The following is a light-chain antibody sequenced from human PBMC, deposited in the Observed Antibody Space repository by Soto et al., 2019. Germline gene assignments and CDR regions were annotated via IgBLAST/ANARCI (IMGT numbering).Light chain of an antibody. CDR1: SSDVGNYNY. Sequence: QSVLTQPASVSGSPGQSITISCTGTSSDVGNYNYVSWYQQHPGKAPKLMIHDVSNRPSGVSNRFSGSKSSNTASLTISGLQAEDEADYYCSSYTSSSTYVFGTGTKLTVL. CDR2: DVS. V-gene: IGLV2-14*01. J-gene: IGLJ1*01. CDR3: SSYTSSSTYV.